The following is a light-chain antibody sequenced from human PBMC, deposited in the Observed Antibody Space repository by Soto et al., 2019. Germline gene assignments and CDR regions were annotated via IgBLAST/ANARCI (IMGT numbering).Light chain of an antibody. CDR3: QQCDSTPAT. CDR2: SAS. CDR1: QSIRSC. Sequence: DIQMTQSPSSLSASVGDRVTITCRASQSIRSCLDWYQQKPGKAPKLLISSASTLQSGVPSRFSGSGSGTDFTLTISSLQPEDFATYYCQQCDSTPATFGRGTKVEIK. V-gene: IGKV1-39*01. J-gene: IGKJ4*01.